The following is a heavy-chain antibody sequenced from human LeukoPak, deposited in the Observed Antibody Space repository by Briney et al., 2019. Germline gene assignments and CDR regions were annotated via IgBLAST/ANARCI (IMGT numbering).Heavy chain of an antibody. V-gene: IGHV3-30-3*01. Sequence: GGSLILSCAASGFTFSSYAMHWVRQAPGKGLEWVAVISYDGSNKYYADSVKGRFTISRDNSKNTLYLQMNSLRAEDTAVYYCAREEMATIWSSNRNAFDIWGQGTMVTVSS. D-gene: IGHD5-24*01. J-gene: IGHJ3*02. CDR3: AREEMATIWSSNRNAFDI. CDR1: GFTFSSYA. CDR2: ISYDGSNK.